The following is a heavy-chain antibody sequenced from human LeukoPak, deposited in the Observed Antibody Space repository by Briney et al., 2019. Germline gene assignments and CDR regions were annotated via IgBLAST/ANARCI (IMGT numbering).Heavy chain of an antibody. CDR2: IYYSGST. CDR1: GGSISSYY. D-gene: IGHD3-16*01. V-gene: IGHV4-59*08. Sequence: PSETLSLTCTVSGGSISSYYWSWIRQPPGKGLGWIGYIYYSGSTNYNPSLKSRVTISVDTSKNQFSLKLSSVTAADTAVYYCARRFPDKIGGNYFDYWGQGTLVTVSS. J-gene: IGHJ4*02. CDR3: ARRFPDKIGGNYFDY.